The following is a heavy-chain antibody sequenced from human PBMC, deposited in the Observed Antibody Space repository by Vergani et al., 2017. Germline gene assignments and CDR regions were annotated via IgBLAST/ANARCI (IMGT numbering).Heavy chain of an antibody. V-gene: IGHV4-34*01. CDR3: ARGTTYNWNYLPAFYMDV. D-gene: IGHD1-7*01. CDR1: GGSFSGYY. Sequence: QVQLQQWGAGLLKPSETLSLTCAVYGGSFSGYYWSWIRQPPGKGLEWIGEINHSGSTNYNPSLKSRGTISVDTSKNQFSLKLSSVTAADTAVYYCARGTTYNWNYLPAFYMDVWGKGTTVTVSS. J-gene: IGHJ6*03. CDR2: INHSGST.